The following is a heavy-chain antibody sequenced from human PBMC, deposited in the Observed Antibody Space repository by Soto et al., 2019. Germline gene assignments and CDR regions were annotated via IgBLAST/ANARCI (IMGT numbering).Heavy chain of an antibody. J-gene: IGHJ6*02. CDR1: GDSVSNNNAA. Sequence: SPTRSLPCAISGDSVSNNNAAWHWIRQSPSRGLDWLGRTYYRPKWYTDYAVSVRSRATINPATSKNQFSLQLSSVIPEDTAVYYCARGGIGTTVFRMDVWGQGTTVTVSS. D-gene: IGHD4-4*01. CDR2: TYYRPKWYT. CDR3: ARGGIGTTVFRMDV. V-gene: IGHV6-1*01.